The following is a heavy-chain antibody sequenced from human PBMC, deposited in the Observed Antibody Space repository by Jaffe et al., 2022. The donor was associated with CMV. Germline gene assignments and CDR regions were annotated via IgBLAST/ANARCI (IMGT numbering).Heavy chain of an antibody. CDR2: ISGSGGST. J-gene: IGHJ6*02. CDR3: AKERSRYAQDYYYYGMDV. Sequence: EVQLLESGGGLVQPGGSLRLSCAASGFTFSSYAMSWVRQAPGKGLEWVSAISGSGGSTYYADSVKGRFTISRDNSKNTLYLQMNSLRAEDTAVYYCAKERSRYAQDYYYYGMDVWGQGTTVTVSS. D-gene: IGHD6-13*01. CDR1: GFTFSSYA. V-gene: IGHV3-23*01.